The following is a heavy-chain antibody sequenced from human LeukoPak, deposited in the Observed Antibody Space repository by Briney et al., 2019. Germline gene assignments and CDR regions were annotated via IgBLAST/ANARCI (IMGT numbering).Heavy chain of an antibody. Sequence: PGGSLRLSCGASGFTFRNYAMGWVRQAPGKGLEWVSVISAADGDNTYYADSVKGRFSISRDNSNYTVYLQMNSLRAEDTAVSYCAKFKGHYYYDSSGYCDNWGQGTLVTVSS. CDR2: ISAADGDNT. CDR3: AKFKGHYYYDSSGYCDN. V-gene: IGHV3-23*01. CDR1: GFTFRNYA. D-gene: IGHD3-22*01. J-gene: IGHJ4*02.